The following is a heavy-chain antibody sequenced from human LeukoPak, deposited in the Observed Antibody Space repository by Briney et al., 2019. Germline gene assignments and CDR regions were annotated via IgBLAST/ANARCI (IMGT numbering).Heavy chain of an antibody. V-gene: IGHV3-21*01. J-gene: IGHJ4*02. D-gene: IGHD6-13*01. CDR3: ARDHSRSSSFHFDY. CDR2: ISSSSSYI. CDR1: GFTFSSYS. Sequence: TGGSLRLSCAASGFTFSSYSMNWVRQAPGKGLEWVSSISSSSSYIYYADSVKGRFTISRDNAENSLYLQMNSLRAEDTAMYYCARDHSRSSSFHFDYWGQGTLVTVSS.